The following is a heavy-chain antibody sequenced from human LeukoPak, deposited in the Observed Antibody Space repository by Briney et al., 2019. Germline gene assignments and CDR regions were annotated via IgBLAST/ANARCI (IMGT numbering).Heavy chain of an antibody. V-gene: IGHV3-21*01. D-gene: IGHD6-13*01. CDR2: IDSSTRYI. J-gene: IGHJ4*02. CDR1: GFTFSTYS. Sequence: GGSLRLSCAASGFTFSTYSMNWVRQAPGKGLEWVSSIDSSTRYIYYADSVRGRFTISRDDAMNSLFLQMNSLRAEDTAVYYCAKATFIAAAFDYWGQGTLVTVFS. CDR3: AKATFIAAAFDY.